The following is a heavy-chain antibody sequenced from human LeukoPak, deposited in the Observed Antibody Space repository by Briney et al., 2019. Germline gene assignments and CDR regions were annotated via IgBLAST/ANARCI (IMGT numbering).Heavy chain of an antibody. D-gene: IGHD2-15*01. V-gene: IGHV1-69*13. CDR3: ARGEEESRQWWSSWFGP. CDR2: IIPIFGTA. J-gene: IGHJ5*02. Sequence: SVKVSCKASGGTFISYAISWVRQAPGQGLEWMGGIIPIFGTANYAQKFQGRVTITADESTSTAYMELSSLRSEDTAVYYCARGEEESRQWWSSWFGPWGQGTLVTVSS. CDR1: GGTFISYA.